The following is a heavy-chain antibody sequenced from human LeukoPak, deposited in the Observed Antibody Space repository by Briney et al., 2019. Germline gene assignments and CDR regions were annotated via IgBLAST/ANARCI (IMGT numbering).Heavy chain of an antibody. D-gene: IGHD3-22*01. Sequence: SETLSPTCSVSGYSISSGFYWGWIRQPPGKGLEWIGSIFHSGSTYYTPSLKSRVTISVGTSKNQFSLKLSSVTAADTAVYYCARANYYDSSGYSRGAFDIWGQGTMVIVSS. CDR3: ARANYYDSSGYSRGAFDI. J-gene: IGHJ3*02. V-gene: IGHV4-38-2*02. CDR2: IFHSGST. CDR1: GYSISSGFY.